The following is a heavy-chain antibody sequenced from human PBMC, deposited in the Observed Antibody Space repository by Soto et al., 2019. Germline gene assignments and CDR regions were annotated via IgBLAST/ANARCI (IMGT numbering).Heavy chain of an antibody. V-gene: IGHV3-74*01. CDR2: VDSDGSDK. CDR1: EFSFSRYW. Sequence: EVQLVESGGGLVQPGGSLRLSCAASEFSFSRYWMHWVRQAPGKGLVWVSRVDSDGSDKIYADSVKGRFTISRDNAKNTLYLRLTGLRDEDTAVYYCARGGLDHAFDIWGQGTMVTVSS. J-gene: IGHJ3*02. CDR3: ARGGLDHAFDI. D-gene: IGHD3-16*01.